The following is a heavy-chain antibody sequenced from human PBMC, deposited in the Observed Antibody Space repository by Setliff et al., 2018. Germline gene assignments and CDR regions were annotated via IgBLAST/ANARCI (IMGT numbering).Heavy chain of an antibody. CDR3: AGEDFDY. J-gene: IGHJ4*02. CDR2: INHSGST. Sequence: SETLSLTCAVYGGSFSGNYWSWIRQPPGKGLEWIGEINHSGSTNHNPSLKSRVTISVDTSKNQFSLKLSSVTAADTAVYYCAGEDFDYWGQGTLVTVSS. D-gene: IGHD6-13*01. CDR1: GGSFSGNY. V-gene: IGHV4-34*03.